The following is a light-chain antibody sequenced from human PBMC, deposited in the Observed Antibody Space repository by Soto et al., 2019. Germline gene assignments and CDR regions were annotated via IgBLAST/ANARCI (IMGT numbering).Light chain of an antibody. V-gene: IGKV3-20*01. CDR3: QQCGSSRRT. CDR1: QSVASDC. CDR2: GAS. Sequence: IVLPQSTGTLSFSPGERATLSCRASQSVASDCLAWYRQRPGQAPRLLIYGASTRATGTPDRISGSGSGTDFTLTISRLEPEDFAVYYCQQCGSSRRTFGQGTKVDIK. J-gene: IGKJ1*01.